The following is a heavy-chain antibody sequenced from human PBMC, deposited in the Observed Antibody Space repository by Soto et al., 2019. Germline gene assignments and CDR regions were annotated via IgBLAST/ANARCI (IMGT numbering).Heavy chain of an antibody. J-gene: IGHJ4*02. CDR3: ARDSSGYDFWSGYYYPNDD. CDR1: GFTFSSYG. D-gene: IGHD3-3*01. CDR2: IWYDGSNK. Sequence: GGSLRLSCAASGFTFSSYGMHWVRQAPGKGLEWVAVIWYDGSNKYYADSVKGRFTISRDNAKNSLYLQMNSLRAEDTAVYYCARDSSGYDFWSGYYYPNDDWGQGTLVTVSS. V-gene: IGHV3-33*01.